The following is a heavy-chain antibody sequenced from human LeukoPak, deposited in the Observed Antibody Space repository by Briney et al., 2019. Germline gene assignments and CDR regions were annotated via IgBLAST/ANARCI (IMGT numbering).Heavy chain of an antibody. Sequence: PGGSLRLSCAASGFTFSRHWMHWVRHAPGKGLVWVSRIKSDGISTNYADSVKGRFTISRDNGKNTLYLQMNSLRVEDTAVYYCVRGGYDGYFDNWGQGTLVTVSS. V-gene: IGHV3-74*01. CDR1: GFTFSRHW. D-gene: IGHD3-3*01. CDR3: VRGGYDGYFDN. CDR2: IKSDGIST. J-gene: IGHJ4*02.